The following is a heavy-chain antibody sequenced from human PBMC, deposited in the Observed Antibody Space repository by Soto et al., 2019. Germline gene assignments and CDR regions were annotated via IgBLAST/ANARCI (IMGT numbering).Heavy chain of an antibody. Sequence: QVQLVESGGGVVQPGRSLRLSCAASGFTFTTLGMHWVRQAPGKGLEWVALISYDGNTKYYADSVKGRFTISRDNAKSTVYLQMNSLRPEDTAVYYCARDPNSAARFGESLDSWGQGTLVTVSS. J-gene: IGHJ4*02. CDR3: ARDPNSAARFGESLDS. D-gene: IGHD3-10*01. CDR1: GFTFTTLG. CDR2: ISYDGNTK. V-gene: IGHV3-30*03.